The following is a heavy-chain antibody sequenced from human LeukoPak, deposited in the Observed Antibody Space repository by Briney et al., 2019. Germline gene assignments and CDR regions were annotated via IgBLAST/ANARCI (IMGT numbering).Heavy chain of an antibody. J-gene: IGHJ4*02. CDR1: GFTFSSYA. D-gene: IGHD3-3*01. CDR2: ISYDGSNK. CDR3: ARDYDFWNGYLDY. V-gene: IGHV3-30-3*01. Sequence: GGSLRLSCAASGFTFSSYAMHWVRQAPGKGLEWVAVISYDGSNKYYADSVKGRFTISRDNSKNTLYLQMNSLKAEDTAVYYCARDYDFWNGYLDYWGQGTLVTVSS.